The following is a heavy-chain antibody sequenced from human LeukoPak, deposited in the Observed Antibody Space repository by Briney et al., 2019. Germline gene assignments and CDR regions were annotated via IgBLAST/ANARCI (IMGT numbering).Heavy chain of an antibody. CDR1: GGSFSGYY. J-gene: IGHJ4*02. V-gene: IGHV4-34*01. CDR2: INHSGST. Sequence: SETLSLTCAVYGGSFSGYYWSWLRQPPGKGREWIGEINHSGSTNYNPSLTSRVTISVDTSKNQFSLKLSSVTAADTAVYYCARESYSSSWYGDYFDYLGQGTLVTVSS. CDR3: ARESYSSSWYGDYFDY. D-gene: IGHD6-13*01.